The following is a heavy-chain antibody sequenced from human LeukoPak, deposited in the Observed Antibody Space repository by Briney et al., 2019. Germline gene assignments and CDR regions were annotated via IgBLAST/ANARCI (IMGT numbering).Heavy chain of an antibody. J-gene: IGHJ4*02. V-gene: IGHV4-31*03. Sequence: SETLSLTCTVSGDSMNSDDYFWPWIRQHPGKGLEWIGYISSSGKPYCNPSLQSRVNLSLDTSENHFSLTLHSVTAADTAVYYCAREAGGLDNWGRGTLVTVSS. CDR3: AREAGGLDN. CDR2: ISSSGKP. D-gene: IGHD6-13*01. CDR1: GDSMNSDDYF.